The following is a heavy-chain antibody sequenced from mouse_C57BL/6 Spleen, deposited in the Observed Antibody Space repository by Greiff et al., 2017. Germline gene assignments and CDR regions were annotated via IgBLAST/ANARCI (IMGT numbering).Heavy chain of an antibody. D-gene: IGHD1-1*01. J-gene: IGHJ4*01. Sequence: QVQLQQPGAELVRPGSSVKLSCKASGYTFTSYWMHWVKQRPIQGLEWIGNIDPSDSETHYNQKFKDKATLTVDKSSSTAYMQLSSLTSEDSAVYYCARRGSTVVEDYYAMDYWGQGTSVTVSS. CDR1: GYTFTSYW. V-gene: IGHV1-52*01. CDR2: IDPSDSET. CDR3: ARRGSTVVEDYYAMDY.